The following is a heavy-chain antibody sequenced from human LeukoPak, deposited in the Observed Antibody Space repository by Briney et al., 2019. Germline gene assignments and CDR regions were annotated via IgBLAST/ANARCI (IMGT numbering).Heavy chain of an antibody. CDR2: IRYDGSNK. Sequence: PGGSLRLTCAASGFTFSSYGMHWVRQAPGKGLEWVAFIRYDGSNKYHADSVKGRFTISRDNSKNTLYLQMNSLRAEDTAVYYCAKSRTYYYYMDVWGKGTTVTVSS. V-gene: IGHV3-30*02. CDR3: AKSRTYYYYMDV. CDR1: GFTFSSYG. J-gene: IGHJ6*03.